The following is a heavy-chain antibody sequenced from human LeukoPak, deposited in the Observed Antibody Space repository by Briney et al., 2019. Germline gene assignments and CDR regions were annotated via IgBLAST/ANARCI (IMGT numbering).Heavy chain of an antibody. CDR1: GFTFSNAW. V-gene: IGHV3-15*01. CDR2: IKSKTDGGTT. D-gene: IGHD3-10*01. CDR3: ARGRSITLLRGVAMSDGFDI. Sequence: GGSLRLSCAASGFTFSNAWMSWVRQAPGKGLEWVGRIKSKTDGGTTDNAAPVKGRFTISRDNAKNLVFLQMNGLRAEDTAVYYCARGRSITLLRGVAMSDGFDIWGQGAMVAVSS. J-gene: IGHJ3*02.